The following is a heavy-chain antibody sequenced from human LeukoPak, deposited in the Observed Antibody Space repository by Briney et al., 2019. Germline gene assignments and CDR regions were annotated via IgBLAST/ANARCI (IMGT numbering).Heavy chain of an antibody. CDR3: ARDWYCSSSICYTDRNWFDP. CDR1: GFTFGDYS. CDR2: ISSSSRYI. J-gene: IGHJ5*02. V-gene: IGHV3-21*04. Sequence: GGSLRLSCAASGFTFGDYSMNWVRQAPGKGLEWVSSISSSSRYISYADSVKGRFTISRDNAKNLLSLQMNSLRPEDTAVYYCARDWYCSSSICYTDRNWFDPWGQGTLVTVSS. D-gene: IGHD2-2*02.